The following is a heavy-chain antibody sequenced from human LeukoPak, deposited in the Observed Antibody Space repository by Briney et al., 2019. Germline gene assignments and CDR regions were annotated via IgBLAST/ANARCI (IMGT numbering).Heavy chain of an antibody. CDR3: ARGVRGYSLGPDY. Sequence: GGPLKLSCAPPGFPFSSYAMHWFRQPPGKELEYVSAISSNGGSTYYANSVKGRFTISRDNSKNTLYLQMGSLRAEDMAVYYCARGVRGYSLGPDYWGQGTLVTVSS. CDR2: ISSNGGST. V-gene: IGHV3-64*01. D-gene: IGHD5-18*01. CDR1: GFPFSSYA. J-gene: IGHJ4*02.